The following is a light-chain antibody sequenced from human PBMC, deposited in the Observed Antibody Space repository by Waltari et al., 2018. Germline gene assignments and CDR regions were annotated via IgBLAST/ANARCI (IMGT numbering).Light chain of an antibody. CDR1: QSLVNSDGKTY. Sequence: DVVMNQSPLSLPVTPGQPASISCRSSQSLVNSDGKTYLSWLQQKPGQPPRRLIYQVSNRDSGVPDRFSGSGAGTDFTLKISRVEAEDVGVYFCVQGTHWPRTFGQGTKVEIK. V-gene: IGKV2-30*01. CDR2: QVS. J-gene: IGKJ1*01. CDR3: VQGTHWPRT.